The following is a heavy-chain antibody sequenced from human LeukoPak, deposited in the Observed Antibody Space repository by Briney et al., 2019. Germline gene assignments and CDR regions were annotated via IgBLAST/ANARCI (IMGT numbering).Heavy chain of an antibody. D-gene: IGHD5-12*01. CDR2: ISAYNGNT. CDR3: ARVRYSGYDNAFDY. V-gene: IGHV1-18*04. CDR1: GYTFTSYG. Sequence: GASVKVSCKASGYTFTSYGISWVRQAPGQGLEWMGWISAYNGNTNYAQKLQGRVTMTTDTSTSTAYMELRSVRSDDTAVYYCARVRYSGYDNAFDYWGQGTLVTVSS. J-gene: IGHJ4*02.